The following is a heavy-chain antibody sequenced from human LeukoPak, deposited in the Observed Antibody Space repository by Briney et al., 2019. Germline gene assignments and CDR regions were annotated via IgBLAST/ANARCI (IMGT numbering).Heavy chain of an antibody. Sequence: GGSLRLSCAASGFTFSSYWMSWVRQAPGKGLEWVANIKQDGSEKYYVDPVKGRFTISRDNAKNSLYLQMNSLRAEDTAVYYCAKGPDPIVVVPAAKGWFDPWGQGTLVTVSS. J-gene: IGHJ5*02. CDR3: AKGPDPIVVVPAAKGWFDP. CDR2: IKQDGSEK. V-gene: IGHV3-7*03. D-gene: IGHD2-2*01. CDR1: GFTFSSYW.